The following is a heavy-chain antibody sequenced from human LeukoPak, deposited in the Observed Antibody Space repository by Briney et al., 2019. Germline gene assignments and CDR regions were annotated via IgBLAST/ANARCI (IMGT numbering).Heavy chain of an antibody. CDR3: AKDVPAAYFDY. Sequence: GGSLRLSCAASGFTFSTYGMHWVRQAPGKGLEWVAFIRSDGSIDYYADSVKGRFTISRDNSKNMLYLQMNSLKPEDTAVYCCAKDVPAAYFDYWGQGTLVSVSS. J-gene: IGHJ4*02. V-gene: IGHV3-30*02. CDR1: GFTFSTYG. CDR2: IRSDGSID. D-gene: IGHD2-15*01.